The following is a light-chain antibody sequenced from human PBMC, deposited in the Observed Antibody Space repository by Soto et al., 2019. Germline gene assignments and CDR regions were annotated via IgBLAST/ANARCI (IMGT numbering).Light chain of an antibody. J-gene: IGKJ1*01. CDR1: QSVSNN. Sequence: EIVMTQSPAALSVSPGERATLSCRASQSVSNNLVWYQQKPGQAPRLLIYGASTRATGIPARFSGSGSGTEFTLTISSLQSEDFAVYSCQQYSNWPRTFGLGTKVEIK. CDR2: GAS. CDR3: QQYSNWPRT. V-gene: IGKV3-15*01.